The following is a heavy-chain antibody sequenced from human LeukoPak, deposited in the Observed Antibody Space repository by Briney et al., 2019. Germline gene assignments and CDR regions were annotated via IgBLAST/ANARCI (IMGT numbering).Heavy chain of an antibody. D-gene: IGHD3-22*01. CDR2: IIPIFGTA. Sequence: GSSVKVSCKASGGTFSSYAISWVRQAPGQGLEWMGGIIPIFGTANYAQKFQGRVTITADESTSTAYMELSSLRSEDTAVYYCARDPRSGYAFNYWGQGTLVTVSS. J-gene: IGHJ4*02. CDR1: GGTFSSYA. CDR3: ARDPRSGYAFNY. V-gene: IGHV1-69*01.